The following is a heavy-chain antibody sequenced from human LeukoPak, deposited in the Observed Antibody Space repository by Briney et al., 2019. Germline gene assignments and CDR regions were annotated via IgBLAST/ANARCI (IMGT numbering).Heavy chain of an antibody. CDR1: RGTFSDYA. CDR2: IIPVFVSP. D-gene: IGHD2-21*02. J-gene: IGHJ3*02. V-gene: IGHV1-69*05. CDR3: VRHPNPLIVTDDAVHI. Sequence: SVKVSCKASRGTFSDYALSWVRQAPGQGLEWMGVIIPVFVSPTYAQKFQGRVTITTGESTTTAYMELSGLTSEDTAVYYCVRHPNPLIVTDDAVHIWGQGTKVTVS.